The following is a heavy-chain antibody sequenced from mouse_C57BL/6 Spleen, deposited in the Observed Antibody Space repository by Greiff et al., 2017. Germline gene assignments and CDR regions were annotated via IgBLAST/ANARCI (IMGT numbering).Heavy chain of an antibody. CDR2: INPGSGGT. J-gene: IGHJ2*01. CDR3: ARRTSNYYYFDY. Sequence: QVQLQQSGAELVRPGTSVKVSCKASGYAFTNYLLEWVKQRPGQGLEWIGVINPGSGGTNYNEKFKGKAKLNADKSSSTAYMQLSNLTSEDSAVYFCARRTSNYYYFDYWGQGTTRTVSS. D-gene: IGHD2-5*01. CDR1: GYAFTNYL. V-gene: IGHV1-54*01.